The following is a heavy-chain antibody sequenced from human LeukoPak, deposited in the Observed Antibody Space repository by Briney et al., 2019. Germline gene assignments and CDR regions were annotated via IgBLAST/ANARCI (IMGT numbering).Heavy chain of an antibody. Sequence: PGGSLRLSCVASGFTFSSYEMNWVRQAPGKGLEWVSYIGSSGGTKYYADPVKGRFTISRDNAKNSMSLQMNSLRAEDTAVYYCAREFGGIFDFWGQGTLVTVSS. D-gene: IGHD3-3*01. CDR3: AREFGGIFDF. CDR2: IGSSGGTK. J-gene: IGHJ4*02. V-gene: IGHV3-48*03. CDR1: GFTFSSYE.